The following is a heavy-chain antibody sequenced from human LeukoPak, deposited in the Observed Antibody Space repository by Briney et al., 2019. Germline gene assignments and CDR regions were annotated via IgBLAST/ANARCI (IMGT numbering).Heavy chain of an antibody. Sequence: GGSLRLSCAASGFTFSSYWMSWVRQAPGKGLEWVANIKQDGSEKYYVDSVKGRFTISRDNAKNSLFLQMNSLRADDTALYYCAKRPRSGWYFDYWGPGTLVTVSS. J-gene: IGHJ4*02. CDR2: IKQDGSEK. CDR1: GFTFSSYW. D-gene: IGHD6-19*01. V-gene: IGHV3-7*01. CDR3: AKRPRSGWYFDY.